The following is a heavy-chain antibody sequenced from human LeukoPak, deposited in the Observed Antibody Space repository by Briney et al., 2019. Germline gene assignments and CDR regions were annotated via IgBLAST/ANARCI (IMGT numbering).Heavy chain of an antibody. Sequence: PGGSLRLSCAASGFSFSDAWMSWVRQIPGKGLEWVGRIESKTDGGTTDYAAPVKGRFTVSRDDSTNTLYLQMNSLKSEDTAVYYCTTYGSGRKFDYWGQGILVTVSS. CDR2: IESKTDGGTT. V-gene: IGHV3-15*04. CDR3: TTYGSGRKFDY. D-gene: IGHD3-10*01. J-gene: IGHJ4*02. CDR1: GFSFSDAW.